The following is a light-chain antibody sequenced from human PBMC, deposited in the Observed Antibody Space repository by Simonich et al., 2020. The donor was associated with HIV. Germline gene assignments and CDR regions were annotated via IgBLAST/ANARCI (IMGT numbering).Light chain of an antibody. V-gene: IGLV2-14*01. CDR2: RVT. CDR3: SSYTSSSTWV. J-gene: IGLJ3*02. CDR1: SSDVGGYNF. Sequence: QSALTQPPSASGSPGQSGTISCTGTSSDVGGYNFVSWYQQHPGKAPILMSYRVTKRPSGVSNRFSGSKSGTPASLTISGLQAEDEADYYCSSYTSSSTWVFGGGTKLTVL.